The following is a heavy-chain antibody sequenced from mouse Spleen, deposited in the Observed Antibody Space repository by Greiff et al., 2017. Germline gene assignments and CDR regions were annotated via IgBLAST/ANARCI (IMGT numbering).Heavy chain of an antibody. D-gene: IGHD4-1*01. CDR1: GYAFSSSW. CDR2: IYPGDGDT. J-gene: IGHJ2*01. CDR3: ARYAGSYYFDY. Sequence: QVQLKESGPELVKPGASVKVSCKASGYAFSSSWMNWVKQRPGQGLEWIGRIYPGDGDTNYNGKFKGKATLTADKSSSTAYMQLSSLTSVDSAVYFCARYAGSYYFDYWGQGTTLTVSS. V-gene: IGHV1-82*01.